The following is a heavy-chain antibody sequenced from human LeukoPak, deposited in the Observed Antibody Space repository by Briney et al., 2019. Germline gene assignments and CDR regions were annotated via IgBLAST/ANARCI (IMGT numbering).Heavy chain of an antibody. CDR1: RFTFSSYN. Sequence: GGSLRLSCAASRFTFSSYNMNWVRQAPGKGLEWVSSISSSSTYIFYADSVKGRFTISRDNAKNSLYLQMNSLRAEDTAVYYCARYSGTYRDYWGQGTLVTVSS. J-gene: IGHJ4*02. D-gene: IGHD1-26*01. CDR3: ARYSGTYRDY. CDR2: ISSSSTYI. V-gene: IGHV3-21*01.